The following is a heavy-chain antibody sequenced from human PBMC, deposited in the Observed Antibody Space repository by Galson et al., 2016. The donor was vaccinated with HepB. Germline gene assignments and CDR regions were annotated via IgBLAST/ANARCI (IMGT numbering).Heavy chain of an antibody. CDR1: GDSVSSHSSG. J-gene: IGHJ4*02. CDR2: TYYRSQWYH. V-gene: IGHV6-1*01. Sequence: CAISGDSVSSHSSGWNWTRQSPSGGLEWLGRTYYRSQWYHQYAVSVEGRITINPDTSKNQFSLQLNSVTPDDTAVYYCVRWIHDDRYFDHWGQGTPVTVSS. CDR3: VRWIHDDRYFDH. D-gene: IGHD1-1*01.